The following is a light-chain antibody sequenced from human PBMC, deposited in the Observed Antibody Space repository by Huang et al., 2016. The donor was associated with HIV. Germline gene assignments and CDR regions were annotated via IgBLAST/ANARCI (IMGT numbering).Light chain of an antibody. CDR2: AAS. CDR1: QSINSY. Sequence: DIQMTQSPSSLSASVGDRVTITCLASQSINSYLNWYQQKPGKAPKVLIYAASSLQSGGPSRFSGSGSGTDFTLTINSLQPEDFAIYYCQQSYNTPLTFGGGTRLEIK. J-gene: IGKJ4*01. CDR3: QQSYNTPLT. V-gene: IGKV1-39*01.